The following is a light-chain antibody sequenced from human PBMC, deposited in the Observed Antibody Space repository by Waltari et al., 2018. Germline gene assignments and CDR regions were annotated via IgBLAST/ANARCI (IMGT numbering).Light chain of an antibody. CDR2: EDN. Sequence: NSLLTQPHSVSESPGKTVTISCTRTSDSIASNYLHWYQQRPGSAPTTFIFEDNQRPSGVPDRFSASIDTSSNSASLTISGLKTEDEALYYCQSYDSDEGVVFGGGTKLTVL. CDR3: QSYDSDEGVV. CDR1: SDSIASNY. V-gene: IGLV6-57*03. J-gene: IGLJ2*01.